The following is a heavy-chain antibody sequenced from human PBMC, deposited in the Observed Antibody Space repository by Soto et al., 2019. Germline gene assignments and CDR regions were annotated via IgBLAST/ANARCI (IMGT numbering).Heavy chain of an antibody. CDR3: ARGADYLWFDP. D-gene: IGHD4-17*01. J-gene: IGHJ5*02. CDR2: ISGSDGST. V-gene: IGHV3-23*01. Sequence: GGSLRLSCAASGFTFSSNAMSWVRQAPGKGPEWVSGISGSDGSTYYTDSVKGRFTISRDNSKNTLVLQMTSLRDEDTAVYYCARGADYLWFDPWGQGALVTVSS. CDR1: GFTFSSNA.